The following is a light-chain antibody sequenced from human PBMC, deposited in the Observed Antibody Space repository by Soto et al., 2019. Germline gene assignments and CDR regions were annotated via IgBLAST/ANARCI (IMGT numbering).Light chain of an antibody. CDR1: QSISSW. V-gene: IGKV1-5*01. Sequence: DIQMTQSPSTLSASVGDRVTITCRASQSISSWLAWYQQKPGKAPKLLIYDAYSLESGVPSRFSGSGSGTEFTLTISSLQTDDFASYYCQQYDSYSWTFGQGTKVDI. J-gene: IGKJ1*01. CDR2: DAY. CDR3: QQYDSYSWT.